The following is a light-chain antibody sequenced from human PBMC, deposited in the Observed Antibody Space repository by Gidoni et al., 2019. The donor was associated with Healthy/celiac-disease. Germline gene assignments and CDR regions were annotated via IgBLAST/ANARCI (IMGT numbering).Light chain of an antibody. Sequence: EIVMTQSPATLSVSPGERATLSCRASQSVSSNLAWYQQKPGQAPRLLIYGASTRATGIPARFSGSGSGTEFTLTISSLQSEDLAVYYCQQYNNWSRTFGQXTKVEIK. J-gene: IGKJ1*01. CDR3: QQYNNWSRT. V-gene: IGKV3-15*01. CDR2: GAS. CDR1: QSVSSN.